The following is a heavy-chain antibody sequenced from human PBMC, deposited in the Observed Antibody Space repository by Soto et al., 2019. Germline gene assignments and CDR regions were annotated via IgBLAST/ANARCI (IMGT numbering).Heavy chain of an antibody. J-gene: IGHJ5*01. CDR3: ARWVGGSMYDNSGKYDS. CDR1: GFMFSGSG. Sequence: QVQLVESGGGVVQPGRSLRLTCAASGFMFSGSGMHWVRQAPGKGLEWVALVSNDGIRKYYGDSVKGRFTISRDNAENTLYLQMNSLRAEDTAVYYCARWVGGSMYDNSGKYDSWGQGTLVTVSS. D-gene: IGHD3-22*01. V-gene: IGHV3-30*03. CDR2: VSNDGIRK.